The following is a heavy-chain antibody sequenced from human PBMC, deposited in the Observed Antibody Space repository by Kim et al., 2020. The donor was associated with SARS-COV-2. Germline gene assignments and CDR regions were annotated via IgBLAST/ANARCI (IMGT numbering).Heavy chain of an antibody. CDR3: GRDMVNTPRGCSSTSCYGPSSYYYYGMDV. V-gene: IGHV1-18*01. Sequence: ASVKVSCKASGYTFTSYGISWVRQAPGQGLEWMGWISAYNGNTNYAQKLQGRVTMTTDTSTSTAYMELRSLRSDDTAVYYCGRDMVNTPRGCSSTSCYGPSSYYYYGMDVWGQGTTVTVSS. D-gene: IGHD2-2*01. CDR1: GYTFTSYG. CDR2: ISAYNGNT. J-gene: IGHJ6*02.